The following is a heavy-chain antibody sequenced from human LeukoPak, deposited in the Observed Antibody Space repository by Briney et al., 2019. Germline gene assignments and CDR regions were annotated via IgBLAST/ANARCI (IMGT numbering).Heavy chain of an antibody. D-gene: IGHD2-15*01. CDR2: INHSGST. J-gene: IGHJ4*02. CDR1: GGSFSGYY. Sequence: SETLSLTCAVYGGSFSGYYWSWIRQPPGKGLEWIGEINHSGSTNYNPSLKSRVTISVDTSKNQFSLKLSSVTAADTAVYYCAGGYCSGGSCHMYFDYWGEGTLVTVSS. CDR3: AGGYCSGGSCHMYFDY. V-gene: IGHV4-34*01.